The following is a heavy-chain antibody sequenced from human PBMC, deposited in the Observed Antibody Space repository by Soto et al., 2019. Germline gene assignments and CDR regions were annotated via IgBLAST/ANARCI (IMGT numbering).Heavy chain of an antibody. J-gene: IGHJ3*02. D-gene: IGHD5-12*01. CDR2: IIPIFGTA. CDR1: GGTFSSYA. Sequence: SVKVSCKASGGTFSSYAISWVRQAPGQGLEWMGGIIPIFGTANYAQKFQGRVTITADESTSTAYMELSSLRSEDTAVYYCASHPRTGYSGYDSFAFDIWGQGTMVTVSS. CDR3: ASHPRTGYSGYDSFAFDI. V-gene: IGHV1-69*13.